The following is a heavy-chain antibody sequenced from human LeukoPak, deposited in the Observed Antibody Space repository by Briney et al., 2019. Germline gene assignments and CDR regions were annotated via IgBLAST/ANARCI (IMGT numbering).Heavy chain of an antibody. CDR1: GFTFSSYS. D-gene: IGHD3-10*01. CDR3: AKSIEGSGSSYTSYFDY. J-gene: IGHJ4*02. V-gene: IGHV3-9*01. CDR2: ISWNSGSI. Sequence: GGSLRLSCAASGFTFSSYSMNWVRQAPGKGLEWVSGISWNSGSIGYADSVKGRFTISRDNGNNSLYLQMNSLRAEDTALYYCAKSIEGSGSSYTSYFDYWGQGTLVTVSS.